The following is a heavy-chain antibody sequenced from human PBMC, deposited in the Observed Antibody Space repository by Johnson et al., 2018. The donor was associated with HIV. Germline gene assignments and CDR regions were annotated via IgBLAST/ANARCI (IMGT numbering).Heavy chain of an antibody. J-gene: IGHJ3*02. CDR3: ARDRWGLKVAFDI. Sequence: QMQLVESGGGVVQPGGSLRLSCAASGFTFSSYGMHWVRQAPGKGLEWVCVMYSDGTTAYADSVKGRFTISRDNAKNSLYLQMNSLRAEDTAVYYCARDRWGLKVAFDIWGQGTMVTVSS. CDR1: GFTFSSYG. D-gene: IGHD3-16*01. V-gene: IGHV3-NL1*01. CDR2: MYSDGTT.